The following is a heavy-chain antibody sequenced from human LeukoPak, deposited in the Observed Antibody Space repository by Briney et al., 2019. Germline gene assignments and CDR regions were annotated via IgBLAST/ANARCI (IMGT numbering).Heavy chain of an antibody. CDR1: GGSFSRYY. CDR3: ARADTAMVSRYFDY. D-gene: IGHD5-18*01. CDR2: INHSGSN. V-gene: IGHV4-34*01. J-gene: IGHJ4*02. Sequence: TETLSLTCAVYGGSFSRYYWRWIRQPPGKGLDWIGEINHSGSNNYNPSLKSRVTISVDTSKNQFSLKLSSVTAADTAVYYCARADTAMVSRYFDYWGQGTLVTVSS.